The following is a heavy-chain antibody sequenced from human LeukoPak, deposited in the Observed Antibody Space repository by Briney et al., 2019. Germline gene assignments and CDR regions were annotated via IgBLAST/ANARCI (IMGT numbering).Heavy chain of an antibody. CDR2: INPHSGDT. D-gene: IGHD2/OR15-2a*01. V-gene: IGHV1-2*02. Sequence: ASVKVSCKASGYTFTGYYIHWVRQAPGQGLEWMGWINPHSGDTNYAQNFQGRVTMTRDTSINTAYVELSRLRSDDTALYYCARVYLGAFDIWGQGTMVTVSS. CDR1: GYTFTGYY. J-gene: IGHJ3*02. CDR3: ARVYLGAFDI.